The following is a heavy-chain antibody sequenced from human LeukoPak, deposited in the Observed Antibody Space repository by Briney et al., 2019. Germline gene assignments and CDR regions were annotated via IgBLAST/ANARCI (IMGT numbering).Heavy chain of an antibody. Sequence: ASVKVSCKASGYTFTSYYMHWVRLAPGQGLEWMGIINPSGGSTSYAQKFQGRVTMTRDTSTSTVYMELSSLRSEDTAVYYCARAAAVAGTPDYWGQGTLVTVSS. D-gene: IGHD6-19*01. CDR1: GYTFTSYY. CDR2: INPSGGST. V-gene: IGHV1-46*01. J-gene: IGHJ4*02. CDR3: ARAAAVAGTPDY.